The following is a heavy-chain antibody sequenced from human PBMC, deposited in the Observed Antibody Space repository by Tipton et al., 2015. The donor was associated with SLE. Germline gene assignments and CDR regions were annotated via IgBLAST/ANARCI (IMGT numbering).Heavy chain of an antibody. CDR2: IYKRGST. V-gene: IGHV4-59*12. CDR3: AQAHLWGSYRYASDI. J-gene: IGHJ3*02. CDR1: GDSFRSFH. Sequence: TLSLTCTVSGDSFRSFHWSWIRQPPGKGLEWIGYIYKRGSTNYNPSLKSRVTVSVDTSKNQFSLKLSSVTAADTAVYYCAQAHLWGSYRYASDIWGQGTMVTVSS. D-gene: IGHD3-16*02.